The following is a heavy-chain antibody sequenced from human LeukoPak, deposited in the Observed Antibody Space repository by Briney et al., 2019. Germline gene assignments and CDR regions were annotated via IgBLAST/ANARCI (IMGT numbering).Heavy chain of an antibody. D-gene: IGHD5-18*01. J-gene: IGHJ4*02. Sequence: PGGSLRLSCAASGFTFSSYGMTWVRQPPGKGLEWVANIKEDGSEKYYVDSVKGRFTTSRDNAKISLYLQMNSLRAEETAVYYCARGQLAFDSWGQGTLVTVSS. CDR3: ARGQLAFDS. V-gene: IGHV3-7*04. CDR2: IKEDGSEK. CDR1: GFTFSSYG.